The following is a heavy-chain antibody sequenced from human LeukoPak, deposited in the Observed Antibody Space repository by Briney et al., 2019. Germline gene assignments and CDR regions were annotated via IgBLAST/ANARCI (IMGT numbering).Heavy chain of an antibody. CDR2: INPNSGGT. CDR1: RYTFTGYY. V-gene: IGHV1-2*02. Sequence: GASVKVSCKASRYTFTGYYMHWVRQAPGQGLEWMGWINPNSGGTNYAQKLQGRVTMTTDTSTSTAYMELRSLRSDDTAVYYCARAMRIAAADYFDYWGQGTLVTVSS. J-gene: IGHJ4*02. CDR3: ARAMRIAAADYFDY. D-gene: IGHD6-13*01.